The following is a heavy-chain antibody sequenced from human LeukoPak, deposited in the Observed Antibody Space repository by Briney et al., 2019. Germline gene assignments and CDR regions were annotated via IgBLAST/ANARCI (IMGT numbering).Heavy chain of an antibody. V-gene: IGHV5-51*01. CDR2: IYPGDSDT. D-gene: IGHD2-15*01. CDR1: GYSFTNYW. CDR3: ARQVGYCSGGSCYEINYYGMDV. J-gene: IGHJ6*02. Sequence: GESLKISCKGSGYSFTNYWIGWVRQMPGKGLEWMGIIYPGDSDTRYSPSFQGQVTISADKSISTAYLQWSSLKASDTAMYYCARQVGYCSGGSCYEINYYGMDVWGQGTTVTVSS.